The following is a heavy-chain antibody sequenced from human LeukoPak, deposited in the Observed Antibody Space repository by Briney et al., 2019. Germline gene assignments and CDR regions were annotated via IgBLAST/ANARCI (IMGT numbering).Heavy chain of an antibody. J-gene: IGHJ4*02. V-gene: IGHV3-21*01. D-gene: IGHD6-13*01. CDR3: ARDRGWHSSSFDY. Sequence: GGSLRLSCAASGFTFSSYSMNWVRQAPGKGLEWVSSISSSSYIYYADSVKGRFTISRDNAKNSLYLQMNSLRAEDTAVYYCARDRGWHSSSFDYWGQGTLVTVSS. CDR2: ISSSSYI. CDR1: GFTFSSYS.